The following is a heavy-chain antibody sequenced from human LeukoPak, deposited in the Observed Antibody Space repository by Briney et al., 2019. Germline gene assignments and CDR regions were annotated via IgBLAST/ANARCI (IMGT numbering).Heavy chain of an antibody. Sequence: GGSLRLSCAASGFTFSSYWVHWVRQAPGKGLVWVSRIKSDGSTNYADSVKGRFTISRDNAKNTVSLQMNSLRAEDTGVYYCARAPSEIGGYYPEYFRHWGQGTLVTVSS. CDR3: ARAPSEIGGYYPEYFRH. D-gene: IGHD3-22*01. J-gene: IGHJ1*01. V-gene: IGHV3-74*01. CDR1: GFTFSSYW. CDR2: IKSDGST.